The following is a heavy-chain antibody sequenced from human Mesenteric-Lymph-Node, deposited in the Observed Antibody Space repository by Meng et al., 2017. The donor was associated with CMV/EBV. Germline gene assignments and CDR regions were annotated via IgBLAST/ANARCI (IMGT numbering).Heavy chain of an antibody. CDR3: ANPAFEYSSSSHYYFDY. J-gene: IGHJ4*02. D-gene: IGHD6-6*01. V-gene: IGHV3-23*01. CDR1: GFTFGTQA. Sequence: GGSLRLSCAASGFTFGTQAMSWVRQAPEKGLEWVSTICGGGDSTYYADSVKGRFTISRDNSKNTLYLQMNSLRAEDTAVYYCANPAFEYSSSSHYYFDYWGQGTLVTVSS. CDR2: ICGGGDST.